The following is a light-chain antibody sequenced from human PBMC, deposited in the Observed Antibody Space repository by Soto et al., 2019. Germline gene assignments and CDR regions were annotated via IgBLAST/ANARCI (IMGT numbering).Light chain of an antibody. CDR2: DAS. J-gene: IGKJ1*01. CDR3: QQYNSFSWT. V-gene: IGKV1-5*01. CDR1: QSISTR. Sequence: DIQMTQSPSTLSASVGDSVTITCRASQSISTRLAWYQQKPGKAPKLLIYDASSLEGGVPSRFSGSGSGTEFTLTSSGLQPDDFATYYCQQYNSFSWTFGQGTKVDIK.